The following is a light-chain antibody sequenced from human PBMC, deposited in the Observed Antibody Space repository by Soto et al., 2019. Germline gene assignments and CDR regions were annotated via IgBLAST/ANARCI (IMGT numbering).Light chain of an antibody. Sequence: IGLTQSPSTLSLSAGERATLSCRASESVGSYLAWYQQRPGQAPRLLIYDASNRATGIPARFSSSGSGTDFPLTISSLEPEDSAVYYCQQRHMWPITFGQGTRLEIK. J-gene: IGKJ5*01. V-gene: IGKV3-11*01. CDR3: QQRHMWPIT. CDR2: DAS. CDR1: ESVGSY.